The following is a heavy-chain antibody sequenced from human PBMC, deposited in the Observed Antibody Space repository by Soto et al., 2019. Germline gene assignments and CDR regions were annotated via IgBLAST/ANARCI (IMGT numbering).Heavy chain of an antibody. CDR1: GFSFSTYA. J-gene: IGHJ4*02. V-gene: IGHV3-23*01. CDR2: VSGSGGST. CDR3: AKASSGVLLVHPVFLQE. D-gene: IGHD2-8*02. Sequence: EVQVLESGGGLVQPGGSLRLSCAASGFSFSTYAMSWVRQAPEKGLEWVSVVSGSGGSTYYADSVKGRFTISSDNSKNTLYLQLDSLRTDDTAVYYCAKASSGVLLVHPVFLQEWGQGTLVTVSS.